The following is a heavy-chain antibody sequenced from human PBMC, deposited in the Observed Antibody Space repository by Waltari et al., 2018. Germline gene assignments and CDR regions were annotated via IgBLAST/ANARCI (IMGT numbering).Heavy chain of an antibody. CDR1: GFTFSRSW. D-gene: IGHD2-8*01. Sequence: VQLVDSGGGLVKPGGSLSLSCAAPGFTFSRSWMRWVRQAPGKGLEWVGRIKSKTDGETTDYAAPVKGRFTISRDDSKNTLFLQMDSLKSEDTAVYYCTTGGVKGPHDAFDIWGQGTIVTVSS. J-gene: IGHJ3*02. CDR3: TTGGVKGPHDAFDI. V-gene: IGHV3-15*01. CDR2: IKSKTDGETT.